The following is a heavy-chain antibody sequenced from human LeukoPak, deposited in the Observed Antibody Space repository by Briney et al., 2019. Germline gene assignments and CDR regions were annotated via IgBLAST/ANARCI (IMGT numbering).Heavy chain of an antibody. CDR2: IYYDGST. J-gene: IGHJ4*02. D-gene: IGHD5-24*01. V-gene: IGHV4-39*01. Sequence: PSETLSLTCTVSGGSFSIHNYYWTWIRQPPGKGLEWIGSIYYDGSTYYYPSLKSRVTISADTSKMQFSLKLSSVTAADTAVYFCGRHHRDGYTDHWGQGILVTVSS. CDR1: GGSFSIHNYY. CDR3: GRHHRDGYTDH.